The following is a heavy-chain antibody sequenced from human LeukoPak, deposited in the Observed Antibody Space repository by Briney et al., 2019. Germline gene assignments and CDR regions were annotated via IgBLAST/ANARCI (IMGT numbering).Heavy chain of an antibody. CDR3: ASLTNLIHATVTHP. Sequence: GGSLRLSCAASGFTFSNAWMSWVRQAPGKGLEWVGRKSKTDGGTTDYAAPVKGGFTISRDNSKNTLYLQMNSLRAEDTAVYYCASLTNLIHATVTHPWGQGTLVTVSS. J-gene: IGHJ5*02. V-gene: IGHV3-15*01. D-gene: IGHD4-17*01. CDR2: KSKTDGGTT. CDR1: GFTFSNAW.